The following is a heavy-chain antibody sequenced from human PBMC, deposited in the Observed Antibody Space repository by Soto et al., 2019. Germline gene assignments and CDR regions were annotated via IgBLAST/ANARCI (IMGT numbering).Heavy chain of an antibody. CDR3: ARGLDQRKVVY. CDR2: IHYSGTI. J-gene: IGHJ4*02. D-gene: IGHD3-16*01. CDR1: SDSIRGYY. Sequence: PSETLSLTCTVSSDSIRGYYWNWIRQSPGKGLEWIGCIHYSGTIYYNPSLMSRVTISEDTSQNHFSLKVNYVTAAATAVYYCARGLDQRKVVYWGPGILVTVSS. V-gene: IGHV4-59*01.